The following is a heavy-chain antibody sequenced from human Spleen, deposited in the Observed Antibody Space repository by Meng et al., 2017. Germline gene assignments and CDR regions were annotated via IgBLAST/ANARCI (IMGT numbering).Heavy chain of an antibody. CDR1: GYTLSSYA. CDR2: IDTKTGHP. Sequence: QACFELRKPWASVKVSYKASGYTLSSYAINWLRQAPGQGLEWMGWIDTKTGHPTYAQGFRGRLVFSLDTSVSTTYLQISGLRAADSAIYYCTRDAYSDCRRTNCFDSWGQGTLVTVSS. D-gene: IGHD2-2*01. CDR3: TRDAYSDCRRTNCFDS. J-gene: IGHJ4*02. V-gene: IGHV7-4-1*02.